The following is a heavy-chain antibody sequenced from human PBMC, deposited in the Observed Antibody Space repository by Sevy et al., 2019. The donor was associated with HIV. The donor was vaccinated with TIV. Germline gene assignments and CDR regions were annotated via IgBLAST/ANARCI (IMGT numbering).Heavy chain of an antibody. CDR2: IWFDGSNT. CDR1: GFTFSTYG. D-gene: IGHD4-17*01. Sequence: GGSLRLSCAASGFTFSTYGMHWVRQAPGKGLEWVAVIWFDGSNTYYADSVKGRFTISKDMAKNTLHLQMNSLRDEYKDVYYYATDLDFYEYGEYGPAFMQDYCGQGTLVTVSS. CDR3: ATDLDFYEYGEYGPAFMQDY. V-gene: IGHV3-33*01. J-gene: IGHJ4*02.